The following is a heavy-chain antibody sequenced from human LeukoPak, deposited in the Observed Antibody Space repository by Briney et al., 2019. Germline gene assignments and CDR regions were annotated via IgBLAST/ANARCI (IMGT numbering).Heavy chain of an antibody. Sequence: SVKVSCKASGYTFTSYDINWVRQAPGQGLEWMGGIIPIFGTANYAQKFQGRVTITADESTSTAYMELSSLRSEDTAVYYCARVGVVITPWNPYGMDVWGQGTTVTVSS. CDR2: IIPIFGTA. CDR1: GYTFTSYD. CDR3: ARVGVVITPWNPYGMDV. V-gene: IGHV1-69*13. D-gene: IGHD3-3*01. J-gene: IGHJ6*02.